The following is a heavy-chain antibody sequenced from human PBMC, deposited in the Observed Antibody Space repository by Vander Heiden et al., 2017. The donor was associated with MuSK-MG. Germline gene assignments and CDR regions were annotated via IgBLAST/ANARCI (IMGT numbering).Heavy chain of an antibody. CDR3: ARILGSSGWYEWWYFDL. D-gene: IGHD6-19*01. CDR1: GFSLSNARMG. J-gene: IGHJ2*01. CDR2: ILSNDEK. V-gene: IGHV2-26*01. Sequence: QVTLKESGPVLVKPTETLTLTCTVSGFSLSNARMGVSWIRQPPGKALEWLAHILSNDEKSYSTALKSRLTISKDTSKSQVGLTMTNMDPVDTATYYCARILGSSGWYEWWYFDLWGRVTLVTVSS.